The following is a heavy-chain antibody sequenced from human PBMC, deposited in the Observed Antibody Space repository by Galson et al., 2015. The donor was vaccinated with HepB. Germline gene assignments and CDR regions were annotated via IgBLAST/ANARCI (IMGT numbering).Heavy chain of an antibody. D-gene: IGHD2-21*02. Sequence: SLRLSCAASGFTFSNYAMSWVRQAPGKGLEWVSVITGSGKYTYYADSVVGRVTLSRDNSKSTLFLEMNSLRVEDTAIYYCAKEDSRYGDLAYWGQGTLVTVSS. V-gene: IGHV3-23*01. CDR3: AKEDSRYGDLAY. CDR2: ITGSGKYT. CDR1: GFTFSNYA. J-gene: IGHJ4*02.